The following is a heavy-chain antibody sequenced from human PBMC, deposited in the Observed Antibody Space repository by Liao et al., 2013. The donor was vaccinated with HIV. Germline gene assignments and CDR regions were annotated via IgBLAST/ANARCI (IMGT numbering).Heavy chain of an antibody. CDR1: GGSISSGSYY. CDR2: IYTSGST. Sequence: QVQLQESGPGLVKPSQTLSLTCTVSGGSISSGSYYWSWIRQPAGKGLEWIGRIYTSGSTNYNPSLKSRVTISVDTSKNQFSLKLNSVTAADTAVYYCARGTDFDFWGPGTRVTVSS. J-gene: IGHJ4*02. V-gene: IGHV4-61*02. CDR3: ARGTDFDF.